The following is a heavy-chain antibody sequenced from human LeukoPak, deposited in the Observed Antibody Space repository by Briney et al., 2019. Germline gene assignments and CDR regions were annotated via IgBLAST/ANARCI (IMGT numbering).Heavy chain of an antibody. CDR3: ARGGYPYYGFWSGYQTGYNWFDP. CDR1: GYSISSGYY. D-gene: IGHD3-3*01. V-gene: IGHV4-38-2*02. Sequence: SETLSLTCTVSGYSISSGYYWGWIRQPPGKGLEWIGSIYHSGSTYYNPSLKSRVTISVDTSKNQFSLKLSSVTAADTAVYYCARGGYPYYGFWSGYQTGYNWFDPWGQGTLVTVSS. CDR2: IYHSGST. J-gene: IGHJ5*02.